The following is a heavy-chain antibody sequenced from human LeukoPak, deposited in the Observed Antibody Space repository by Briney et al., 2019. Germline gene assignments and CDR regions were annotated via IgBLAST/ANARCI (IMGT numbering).Heavy chain of an antibody. CDR3: AKPNWNYGGDWYDP. CDR2: ITGSGDNT. J-gene: IGHJ5*02. D-gene: IGHD1-7*01. CDR1: TFTLSSRA. Sequence: GGSLRLSCAASTFTLSSRAMSWVRQAPGKGLEWVSSITGSGDNTNYAESVRGRFTISRDNSKNTIYLQMNSLRSEDTAVYYCAKPNWNYGGDWYDPWGQGTLVTVSS. V-gene: IGHV3-23*01.